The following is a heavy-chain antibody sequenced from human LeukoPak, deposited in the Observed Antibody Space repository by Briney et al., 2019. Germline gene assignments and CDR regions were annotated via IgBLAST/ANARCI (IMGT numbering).Heavy chain of an antibody. CDR1: GFTVSSNY. J-gene: IGHJ4*02. D-gene: IGHD3-3*01. CDR2: IYSGGST. V-gene: IGHV3-53*01. Sequence: GGSLRLSCAASGFTVSSNYMSWVRQAPGKGLEWVSVIYSGGSTYYADSVKGRFTISRDNSKNTLYLQMNSLRAEDTAVYYCASSGFGYDFWSGTRWYYFDYWGQGTLVTVST. CDR3: ASSGFGYDFWSGTRWYYFDY.